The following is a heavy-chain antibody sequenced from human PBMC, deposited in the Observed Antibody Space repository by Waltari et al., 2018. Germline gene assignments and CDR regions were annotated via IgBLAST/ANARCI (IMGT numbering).Heavy chain of an antibody. CDR1: GFTFSNFW. CDR3: SESLNV. J-gene: IGHJ6*02. Sequence: EVQMVESGGGLVQPGGSLRLSCAASGFTFSNFWMDWVRQAPGKGLEWVANINPDGSAKNYVDSVKGRFTIFRDNTKNSLYLQMNSLRAEDTAIYYCSESLNVWGPGTMVTVSS. CDR2: INPDGSAK. V-gene: IGHV3-7*01.